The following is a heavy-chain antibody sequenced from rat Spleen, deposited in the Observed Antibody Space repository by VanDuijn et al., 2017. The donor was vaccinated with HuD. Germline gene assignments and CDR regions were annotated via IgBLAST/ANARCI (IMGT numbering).Heavy chain of an antibody. Sequence: EVQLMESNGGLVQPGRSLKLSCAASGFTVSDYYMAWVRPSPKKGLEWVSTIIYDGSRTFYRDSVKGRFTISRDNAKSTLYLQMDSLRSENTATYYCATGPRILRLDWFVYWGQGTLVTVSS. CDR2: IIYDGSRT. V-gene: IGHV5S10*01. J-gene: IGHJ3*01. D-gene: IGHD1-6*01. CDR1: GFTVSDYY. CDR3: ATGPRILRLDWFVY.